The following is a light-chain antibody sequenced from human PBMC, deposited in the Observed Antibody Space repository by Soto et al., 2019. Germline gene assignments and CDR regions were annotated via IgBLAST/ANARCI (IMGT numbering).Light chain of an antibody. CDR1: QSISSN. Sequence: DIQMTQSPSSLSASVGDRVTITCRASQSISSNLNWYQQKPGKAPKLLIYSASSLQSGVPSRFSGSGSGTDFTLTISSLQPEDFATYYCQQSDSVPITFGQGTRLEIK. V-gene: IGKV1-39*01. CDR2: SAS. J-gene: IGKJ5*01. CDR3: QQSDSVPIT.